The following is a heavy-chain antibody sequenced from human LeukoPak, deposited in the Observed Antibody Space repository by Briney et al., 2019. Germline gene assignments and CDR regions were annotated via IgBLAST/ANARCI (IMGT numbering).Heavy chain of an antibody. J-gene: IGHJ4*02. D-gene: IGHD1-26*01. V-gene: IGHV3-30*18. Sequence: PGGSLRLSCAASGFTFSSYGMHWVRQAPGKGLEWVAVISYDGSNENYADSVKGRFTISRDNSKNTVHLQMNSLRAEDTAVYYCAKGGFSGGYPRFDYWGQGTLVTVSS. CDR2: ISYDGSNE. CDR3: AKGGFSGGYPRFDY. CDR1: GFTFSSYG.